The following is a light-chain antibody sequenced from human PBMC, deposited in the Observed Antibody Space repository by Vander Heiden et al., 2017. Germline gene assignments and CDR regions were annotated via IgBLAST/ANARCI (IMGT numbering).Light chain of an antibody. CDR2: AAS. Sequence: DIQMTQSPASLSASLGDRVTLTCRASQSISSYLAWYQQKPGKAPKLLIYAASSLPSGVPARFSGSGSGTDFTLTISSLEPEDFATYYCQQRYSTPRTFGRGTKVEIK. CDR3: QQRYSTPRT. V-gene: IGKV1-39*01. J-gene: IGKJ1*01. CDR1: QSISSY.